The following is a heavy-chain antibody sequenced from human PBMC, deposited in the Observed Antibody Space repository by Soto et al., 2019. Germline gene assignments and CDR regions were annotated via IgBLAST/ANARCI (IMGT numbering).Heavy chain of an antibody. D-gene: IGHD2-21*01. V-gene: IGHV3-23*01. Sequence: PGGSLRLSCAASGFTFSNYGMTWVRQAPGKGLEWVSGITNTGGGTYYADSVKGRFTISRDNSKNTLYLQMNTLRAEDTAIYYCAKQFRLNDYWGQGTLVTVS. CDR3: AKQFRLNDY. CDR1: GFTFSNYG. J-gene: IGHJ4*02. CDR2: ITNTGGGT.